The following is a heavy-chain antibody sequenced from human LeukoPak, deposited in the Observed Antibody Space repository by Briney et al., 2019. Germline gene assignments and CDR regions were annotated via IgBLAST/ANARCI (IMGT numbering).Heavy chain of an antibody. D-gene: IGHD2-8*02. CDR1: GFTLSSDW. Sequence: HLGGSLRLSCVVSGFTLSSDWMTWVRQAPGKGLEWVSVIYSGGPTYYADSVKGRFTISRDNSKNTVYLQMNSLRGEDTAVYFCARGWVVATGGFDMWGQGTMVTVSS. V-gene: IGHV3-53*01. CDR2: IYSGGPT. J-gene: IGHJ3*02. CDR3: ARGWVVATGGFDM.